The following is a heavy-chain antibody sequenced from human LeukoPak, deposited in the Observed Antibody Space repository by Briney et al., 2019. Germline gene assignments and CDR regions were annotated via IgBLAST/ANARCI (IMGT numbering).Heavy chain of an antibody. CDR2: IYYSGST. CDR3: AGSYYYGSGSYGDYFDY. CDR1: GGSISSSSYY. D-gene: IGHD3-10*01. V-gene: IGHV4-39*01. J-gene: IGHJ4*02. Sequence: SETLSLTCTVSGGSISSSSYYWGWIRQPPGKGLEWIGSIYYSGSTYYNPSLKSRVTISVDTSKNQFSLKLSSVTAADTAVCYCAGSYYYGSGSYGDYFDYWGQGTLVTVSS.